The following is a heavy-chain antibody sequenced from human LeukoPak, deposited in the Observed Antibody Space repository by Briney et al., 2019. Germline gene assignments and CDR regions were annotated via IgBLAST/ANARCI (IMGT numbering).Heavy chain of an antibody. CDR2: INPNSGGT. D-gene: IGHD1-26*01. J-gene: IGHJ4*02. CDR1: GYTFTGYY. Sequence: ASVKVSCKASGYTFTGYYMHWVRQAPGQGLEWMGWINPNSGGTNYAQKFQGRVTMTRDTSISTAYMELSRLRSDDTAVYYCARALSGSYYIGYWGQGTLVTVSS. CDR3: ARALSGSYYIGY. V-gene: IGHV1-2*02.